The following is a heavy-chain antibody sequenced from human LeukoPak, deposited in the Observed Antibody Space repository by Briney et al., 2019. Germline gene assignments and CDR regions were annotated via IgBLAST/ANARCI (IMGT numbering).Heavy chain of an antibody. V-gene: IGHV4-34*01. J-gene: IGHJ3*02. CDR2: INHSGST. CDR3: ARWKAKGIPFDI. CDR1: GGSFSGYY. Sequence: PSETLSLTCAVYGGSFSGYYWSWIRQPPGKGLEWIGEINHSGSTNYNPSLKSRVTISVDTSKNQFSPKLSSVTAADTAVYYCARWKAKGIPFDIWGQGTMVTVSS. D-gene: IGHD1-1*01.